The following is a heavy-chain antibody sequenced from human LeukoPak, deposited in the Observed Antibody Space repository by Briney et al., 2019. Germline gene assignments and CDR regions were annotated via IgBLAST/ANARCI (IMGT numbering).Heavy chain of an antibody. CDR3: ATSNYYDSSGFHFQN. D-gene: IGHD3-22*01. J-gene: IGHJ1*01. CDR2: IYSGGSI. CDR1: GFTVSSNY. Sequence: ESLRLSCAVSGFTVSSNYMNWVRQAPGKGLEWVSVIYSGGSIYYADSVKGRFTISRDNSNNTLYLQMNSLRAEDTAVYYCATSNYYDSSGFHFQNWGQGTLVTVSS. V-gene: IGHV3-53*01.